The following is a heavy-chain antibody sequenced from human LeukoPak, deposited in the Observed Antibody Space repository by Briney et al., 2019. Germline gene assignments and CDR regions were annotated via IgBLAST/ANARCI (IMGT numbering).Heavy chain of an antibody. Sequence: SETLSLTCAVSGGSISSGGYSWSWIRQPPGKGLEWIGYIYHSGSTYYNPSLKSRVTISVDRTKNQFSLKLSSVTAADTAVYYCARTFHDYGDPVGFDYWGQGTLVTVSS. CDR2: IYHSGST. V-gene: IGHV4-30-2*01. D-gene: IGHD4-17*01. J-gene: IGHJ4*02. CDR1: GGSISSGGYS. CDR3: ARTFHDYGDPVGFDY.